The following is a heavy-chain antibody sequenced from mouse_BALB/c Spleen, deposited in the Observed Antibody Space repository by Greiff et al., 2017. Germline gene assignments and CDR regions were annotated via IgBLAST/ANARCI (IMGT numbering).Heavy chain of an antibody. Sequence: QVQLQQPGAVLVKPGASVKLSCKASGYTFTSYWMHWVKQRPGQGLEWIGEINPSNGRTNYNEKFKSKATLTVDKSSSTAYMQLSSLTSEDSAVYYCARWIYYDYDGFAYWGQGTLVTVSA. J-gene: IGHJ3*01. CDR1: GYTFTSYW. CDR3: ARWIYYDYDGFAY. CDR2: INPSNGRT. V-gene: IGHV1S81*02. D-gene: IGHD2-4*01.